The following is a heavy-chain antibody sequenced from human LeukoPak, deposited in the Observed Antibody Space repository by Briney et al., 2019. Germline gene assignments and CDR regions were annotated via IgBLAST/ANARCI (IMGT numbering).Heavy chain of an antibody. CDR2: INTNTGNP. J-gene: IGHJ4*02. CDR1: GYSFTRYP. D-gene: IGHD1-14*01. Sequence: GASVKVSCKASGYSFTRYPINWVRQAPGQGLEWMGWINTNTGNPTYAQGFTGRFVFSLDTSVSMAYLQISSLKAEDTAVYYCAREVGENQVLWRFDYWGQGTLVTVSS. V-gene: IGHV7-4-1*04. CDR3: AREVGENQVLWRFDY.